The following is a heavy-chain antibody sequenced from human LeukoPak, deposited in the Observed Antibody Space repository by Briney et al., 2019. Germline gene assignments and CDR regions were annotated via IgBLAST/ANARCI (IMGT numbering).Heavy chain of an antibody. CDR3: ARGLAAAGLYFDY. Sequence: GSRRLSCAASGFTVSSNYMTWVRQAPGKGLEWVSVVYTGGSTYSADSVKGRFTISRDNSKNTLYLQMNSLRAEDTAVYYCARGLAAAGLYFDYWGQGTLVPDSS. J-gene: IGHJ4*02. CDR2: VYTGGST. V-gene: IGHV3-53*01. D-gene: IGHD6-13*01. CDR1: GFTVSSNY.